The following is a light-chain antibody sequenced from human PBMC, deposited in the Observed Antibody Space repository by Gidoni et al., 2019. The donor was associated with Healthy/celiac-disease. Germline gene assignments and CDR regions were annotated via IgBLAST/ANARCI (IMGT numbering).Light chain of an antibody. J-gene: IGKJ1*01. CDR1: QSVSSSY. Sequence: EIVLTQSPGTLSLSPGERATLSCRASQSVSSSYLAWYQQKPGQAPRLLIYGASSRATGIPDRFCGSGSGTDFTLTISRLEPEEFAVYYCQQYGSSPAFGQGTKVEIK. V-gene: IGKV3-20*01. CDR2: GAS. CDR3: QQYGSSPA.